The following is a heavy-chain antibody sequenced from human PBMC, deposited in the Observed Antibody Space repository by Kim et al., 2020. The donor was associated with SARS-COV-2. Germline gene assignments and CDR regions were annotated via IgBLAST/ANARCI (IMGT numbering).Heavy chain of an antibody. V-gene: IGHV4-61*02. CDR1: GGSISSGSYY. J-gene: IGHJ6*02. Sequence: SETLSLTCTVSGGSISSGSYYWSWIRQPAGKGLEWIGRIYTSGSTNYNPSLKSRVTISVDTSKNQFSLKLSSVTAADTAVYYCARDHYYCSSTSCYYYYGMDVWGQGTTVTVSS. CDR3: ARDHYYCSSTSCYYYYGMDV. CDR2: IYTSGST. D-gene: IGHD2-2*01.